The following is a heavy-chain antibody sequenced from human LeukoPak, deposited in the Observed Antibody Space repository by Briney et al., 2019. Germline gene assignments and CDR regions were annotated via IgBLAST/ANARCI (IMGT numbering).Heavy chain of an antibody. CDR1: GGSFSGYY. D-gene: IGHD3-16*01. J-gene: IGHJ6*02. CDR3: ARVPRGTHRHYYYYGMDV. Sequence: PSETLSLTCAVYGGSFSGYYWSWIRQPPGKGLEWIGEINHSGSTNYNPSLKSRVTISVDTSKNQFSLKLSSVTAADTAVYYCARVPRGTHRHYYYYGMDVWGQGTTVTVSS. V-gene: IGHV4-34*01. CDR2: INHSGST.